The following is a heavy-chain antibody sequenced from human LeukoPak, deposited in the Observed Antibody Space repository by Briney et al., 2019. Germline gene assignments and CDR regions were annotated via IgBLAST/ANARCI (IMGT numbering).Heavy chain of an antibody. D-gene: IGHD3-3*01. CDR2: IYYSGTT. V-gene: IGHV4-59*01. J-gene: IGHJ4*02. Sequence: PSETLSLTCSVSGGSISSYYWSWVRQPPGKGLEWLGYIYYSGTTHYNPSLKSRVTISVDRSKNQSSLILSSVTAAETAVYYSARVLDWSGYYDSWGQGTLVTVSS. CDR1: GGSISSYY. CDR3: ARVLDWSGYYDS.